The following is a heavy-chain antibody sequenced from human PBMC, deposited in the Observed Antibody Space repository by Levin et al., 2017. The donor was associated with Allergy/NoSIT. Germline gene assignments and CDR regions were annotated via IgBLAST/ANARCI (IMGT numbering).Heavy chain of an antibody. CDR1: GCSFTSYW. V-gene: IGHV5-51*01. D-gene: IGHD4-17*01. CDR2: IYPGDSDT. J-gene: IGHJ4*02. Sequence: ASVKVSCKGSGCSFTSYWIGWVRQMPGKGLEWMGIIYPGDSDTRYSPSFQGQVTISADKSISTAYLQWSSLKASDTAMYYCARLKDGDTPDYWGQGTLVTVSS. CDR3: ARLKDGDTPDY.